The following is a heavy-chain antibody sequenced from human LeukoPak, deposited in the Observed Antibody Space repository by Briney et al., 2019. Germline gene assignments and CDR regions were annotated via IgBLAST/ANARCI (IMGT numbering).Heavy chain of an antibody. J-gene: IGHJ4*02. CDR1: GGTFSSYA. V-gene: IGHV1-69*04. CDR2: IIPILGIA. Sequence: SVKVSCKASGGTFSSYAISWVRQAPGQGLEWMGRIIPILGIANYAQKFQGRVTITRDTSASTAYMELSSLRSEDTAVYYCARDHLMVRGDIPFDYWGQGTLVTVSS. CDR3: ARDHLMVRGDIPFDY. D-gene: IGHD3-10*01.